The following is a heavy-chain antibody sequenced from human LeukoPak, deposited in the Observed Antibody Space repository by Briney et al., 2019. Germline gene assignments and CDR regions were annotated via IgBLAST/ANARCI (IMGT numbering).Heavy chain of an antibody. CDR2: IYYSGST. CDR3: ALTGELLRGIYDY. D-gene: IGHD3-10*01. V-gene: IGHV4-39*01. CDR1: GGSISSSSYY. Sequence: PSETLSLTCTVSGGSISSSSYYWGWIRQPPGKGLKWIGSIYYSGSTYYNPSLKSRVTISVDTSKNQFSLKLSSVTAADTAVYYCALTGELLRGIYDYWGQGTLVTVSS. J-gene: IGHJ4*02.